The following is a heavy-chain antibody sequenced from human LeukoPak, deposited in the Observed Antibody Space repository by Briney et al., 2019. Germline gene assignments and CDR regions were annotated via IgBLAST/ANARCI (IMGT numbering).Heavy chain of an antibody. CDR2: ISDYNGNT. D-gene: IGHD4-11*01. CDR3: ARDLYRDSLPVSWFDP. Sequence: ASVKVSCKACGYTFTSYGISWVRQAPGQGLEWMGWISDYNGNTNYAQKLQGRVPMTTDTSTSTAYMELRSLRSDDTAVYYCARDLYRDSLPVSWFDPWGQGTLVTVSS. CDR1: GYTFTSYG. V-gene: IGHV1-18*01. J-gene: IGHJ5*02.